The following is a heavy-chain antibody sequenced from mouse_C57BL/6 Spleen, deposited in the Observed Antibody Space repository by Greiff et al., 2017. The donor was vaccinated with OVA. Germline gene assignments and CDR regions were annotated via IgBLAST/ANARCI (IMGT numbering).Heavy chain of an antibody. V-gene: IGHV5-4*03. CDR1: GFTFSSYA. Sequence: EVMLVESGGGLVKPGGSLKLSCAASGFTFSSYAMSWVRQTPEKRLEWVATISDGGSYTYYPDNVKGRFTISRDNAKNNLYLQMSHLKSEDTAMYYCASDGYWGQGTSVTVSS. D-gene: IGHD2-3*01. CDR2: ISDGGSYT. CDR3: ASDGY. J-gene: IGHJ4*01.